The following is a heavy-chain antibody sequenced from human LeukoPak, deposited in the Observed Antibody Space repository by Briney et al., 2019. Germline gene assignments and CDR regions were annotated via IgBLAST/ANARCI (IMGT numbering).Heavy chain of an antibody. J-gene: IGHJ3*02. V-gene: IGHV4-38-2*01. CDR1: GYSISSGHY. CDR3: ARHHRLGTDAFDI. Sequence: SETLSLTCAVSGYSISSGHYWAWIREPPGKGLEWIGSIHHSGSTYYNPSLKSRVTLSVDTSKNQFSLRLSSVTATDTALYYCARHHRLGTDAFDIWGQGTMVTVSS. D-gene: IGHD7-27*01. CDR2: IHHSGST.